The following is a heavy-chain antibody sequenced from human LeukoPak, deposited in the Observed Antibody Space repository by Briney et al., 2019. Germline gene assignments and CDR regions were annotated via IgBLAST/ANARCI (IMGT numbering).Heavy chain of an antibody. CDR2: IRGSGDST. Sequence: PGASLRLSCAASGFTFSSYAMSWVRQAPGKGLEWVSAIRGSGDSTYYADSVKGRFTICRDNSKHTLYLQIDSLRAAGTAVYYCAKVLLMTLSPGDYWGQGTLVTVSS. V-gene: IGHV3-23*01. J-gene: IGHJ4*02. CDR3: AKVLLMTLSPGDY. CDR1: GFTFSSYA.